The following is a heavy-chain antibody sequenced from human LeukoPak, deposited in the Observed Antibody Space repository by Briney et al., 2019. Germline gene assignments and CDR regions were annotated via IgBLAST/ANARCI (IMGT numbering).Heavy chain of an antibody. Sequence: GGSLRLSCAASGFTFSSFAMSWVRQAPGKGLEWVSAIGGSGGSTYYADSVKGRFTISRDNSKSTLYLQMNSLRADDTAVYYCARVGRLQYGDYVAFDYWGQGALVTVSS. CDR3: ARVGRLQYGDYVAFDY. CDR1: GFTFSSFA. V-gene: IGHV3-23*01. D-gene: IGHD4-17*01. J-gene: IGHJ4*02. CDR2: IGGSGGST.